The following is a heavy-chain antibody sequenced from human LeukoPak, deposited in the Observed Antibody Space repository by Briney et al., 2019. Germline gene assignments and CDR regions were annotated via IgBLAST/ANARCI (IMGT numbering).Heavy chain of an antibody. CDR3: AATYYYDSSGVDY. CDR2: IYYSGST. D-gene: IGHD3-22*01. CDR1: GGSISSYY. Sequence: SSETLSLTCTVSGGSISSYYWSWIRQPPGKGLEWIGYIYYSGSTNYNPSLKSRVTISVDTSKNQFSLKLSSVTAADTAVYYCAATYYYDSSGVDYWGQGTLVTVSS. J-gene: IGHJ4*02. V-gene: IGHV4-59*01.